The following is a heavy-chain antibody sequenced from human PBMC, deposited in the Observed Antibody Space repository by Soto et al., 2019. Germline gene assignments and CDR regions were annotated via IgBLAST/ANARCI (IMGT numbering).Heavy chain of an antibody. CDR3: TTEVFWGYDSSGYYYYFDY. CDR2: IKSKTDGGTT. Sequence: GGSLRLSCAASGFTFSNAWMSWVRQAPGKGLEWVGRIKSKTDGGTTDYAAPVKGRFTISRDDSKNTLYLQMNSLKTEDTAVYYCTTEVFWGYDSSGYYYYFDYWGQGTLVTVSS. D-gene: IGHD3-22*01. J-gene: IGHJ4*02. CDR1: GFTFSNAW. V-gene: IGHV3-15*01.